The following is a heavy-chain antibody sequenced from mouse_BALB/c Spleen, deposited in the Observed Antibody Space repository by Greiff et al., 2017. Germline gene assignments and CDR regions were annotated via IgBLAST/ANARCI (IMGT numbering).Heavy chain of an antibody. V-gene: IGHV5-12-1*01. Sequence: EVQLVESGGGLVKPGGSLKLSCAASGFAFSSYDMSWVRQTPEKRLEWVAYISSGGGSTYYPDTVKGRFTISRDNAKNTLYLQMSSLKSEDTAMYYCARHVGYYFDYWGQGTTLTVSS. CDR3: ARHVGYYFDY. CDR2: ISSGGGST. CDR1: GFAFSSYD. D-gene: IGHD2-2*01. J-gene: IGHJ2*01.